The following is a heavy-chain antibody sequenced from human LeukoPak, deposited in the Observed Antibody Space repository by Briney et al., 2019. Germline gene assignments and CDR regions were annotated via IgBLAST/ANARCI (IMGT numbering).Heavy chain of an antibody. V-gene: IGHV4-61*02. CDR3: AREDVVPAGKSFWFDP. CDR2: IYTSGST. D-gene: IGHD2-2*01. CDR1: GGSISSGSYY. J-gene: IGHJ5*02. Sequence: PSQTLSLTCTVSGGSISSGSYYWSWLRQPAGKGLEWIGRIYTSGSTNYNPSLKSRVTISVDTSKNQFSLKLSSVTAADTAVYYCAREDVVPAGKSFWFDPWGQGTLVTVSS.